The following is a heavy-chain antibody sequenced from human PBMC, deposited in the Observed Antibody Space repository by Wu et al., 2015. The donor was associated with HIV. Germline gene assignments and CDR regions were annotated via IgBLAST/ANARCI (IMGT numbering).Heavy chain of an antibody. CDR3: ARNTDSVATSLYSLGV. D-gene: IGHD5-12*01. J-gene: IGHJ6*02. V-gene: IGHV1-69*05. Sequence: QAQLVQFGDEVKKPGSSVKVTCKASGDGFTSYAVSWVRQAPGQGLEWMGGINPLFGTTKHVQRFQDRVTFSTDESKSTVYMELSSLRSEDTAVYYCARNTDSVATSLYSLGVWGQGP. CDR1: GDGFTSYA. CDR2: INPLFGTT.